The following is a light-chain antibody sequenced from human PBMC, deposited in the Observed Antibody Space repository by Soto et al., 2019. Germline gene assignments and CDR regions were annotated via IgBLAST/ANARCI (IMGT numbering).Light chain of an antibody. Sequence: EIVLTQSPATMSLSLGERATLSCRASQTVGSYLAWYQQKPGQAPRLLIYNASNRATGIPARFGGSGSGTDFTLTISSLETEDFAVYYCQQRSNWPLTFGGGTKVDIK. V-gene: IGKV3-11*01. CDR1: QTVGSY. J-gene: IGKJ4*01. CDR3: QQRSNWPLT. CDR2: NAS.